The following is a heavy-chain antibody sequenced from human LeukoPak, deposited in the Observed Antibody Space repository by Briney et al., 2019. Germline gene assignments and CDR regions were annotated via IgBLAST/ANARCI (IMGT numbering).Heavy chain of an antibody. CDR1: GYTFTSYG. CDR3: ARGHDP. Sequence: ASVKVSCKASGYTFTSYGISWVRQAPGQGLEWXGWXXAYXXXXXXAXXXXXXXXMXXXTSTSTAYMELRSLRSDDTAVYYCARGHDPWGQGTLVTVSS. CDR2: XXAYXXXX. V-gene: IGHV1-18*01. J-gene: IGHJ5*02.